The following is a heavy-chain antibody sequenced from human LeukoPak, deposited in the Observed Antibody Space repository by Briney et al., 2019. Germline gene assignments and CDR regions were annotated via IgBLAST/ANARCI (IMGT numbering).Heavy chain of an antibody. CDR3: ARGVRYFDWLNGYGAFDI. J-gene: IGHJ3*02. D-gene: IGHD3-9*01. V-gene: IGHV4-38-2*02. CDR2: IYHSGST. Sequence: SETLSLTCTVSGGSISNDNYWGWIRQPPGKGLEWIGSIYHSGSTYYNPSLKSRVTISVDTSKNQFSLRLNSVTAADTAVYYCARGVRYFDWLNGYGAFDIWGQGTMVTVSS. CDR1: GGSISNDNY.